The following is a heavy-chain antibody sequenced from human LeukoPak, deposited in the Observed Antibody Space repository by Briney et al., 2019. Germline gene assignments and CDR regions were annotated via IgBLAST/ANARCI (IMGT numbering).Heavy chain of an antibody. J-gene: IGHJ3*02. CDR3: ARDNKWELCAFDI. V-gene: IGHV4-39*07. D-gene: IGHD1-26*01. Sequence: SETLSLTCTVSGGSISSSSYYWGWIRQPPGKGLEWIGSIYYSGSTYYNPSLKSRVTISVDTSKNQYSLKLSSVTAADTAVYYCARDNKWELCAFDIWGQGTMVTVSS. CDR2: IYYSGST. CDR1: GGSISSSSYY.